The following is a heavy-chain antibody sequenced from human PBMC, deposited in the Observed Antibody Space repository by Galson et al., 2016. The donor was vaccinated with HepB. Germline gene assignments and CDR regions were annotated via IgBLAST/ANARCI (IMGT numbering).Heavy chain of an antibody. J-gene: IGHJ6*04. V-gene: IGHV4-61*02. Sequence: LSLTCTVSGDSISSGSYYWNWIRQPAGRGLEWIGRIYTTGSTNYNPSLKSRVTISVDTSKNQFSLRLSSVTAADTAVYYCAREYLMDIVVVPAPIESREDYSHYYAMDVWGKGTTVTVSS. CDR3: AREYLMDIVVVPAPIESREDYSHYYAMDV. D-gene: IGHD2-2*02. CDR1: GDSISSGSYY. CDR2: IYTTGST.